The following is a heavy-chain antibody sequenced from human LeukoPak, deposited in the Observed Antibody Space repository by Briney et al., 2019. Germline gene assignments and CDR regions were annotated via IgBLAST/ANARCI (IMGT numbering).Heavy chain of an antibody. Sequence: GGSLRLSCAASGFTFSDTWMHWVRQAPGKGLMWVARINTDGSDAVYAGSVKGRFTISRDNTQNTLHLQMHSLRAEDTAMYYCARVYGGPFDLWGQGNLVTVSS. J-gene: IGHJ4*02. V-gene: IGHV3-74*01. CDR3: ARVYGGPFDL. CDR1: GFTFSDTW. D-gene: IGHD4-23*01. CDR2: INTDGSDA.